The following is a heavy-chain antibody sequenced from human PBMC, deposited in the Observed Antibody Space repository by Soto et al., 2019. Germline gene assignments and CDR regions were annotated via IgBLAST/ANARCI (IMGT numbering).Heavy chain of an antibody. Sequence: ASVKVSCKASGYIFTSYGISWVRQAPGQGLEWMGWISAYKGNTNYAQKLQGRVTMTTDTSTSTAYMELRSLRSDDTAVYYCARDHYYGSVNKIDYWGQGTLVTVSS. CDR2: ISAYKGNT. V-gene: IGHV1-18*01. D-gene: IGHD3-10*01. J-gene: IGHJ4*02. CDR1: GYIFTSYG. CDR3: ARDHYYGSVNKIDY.